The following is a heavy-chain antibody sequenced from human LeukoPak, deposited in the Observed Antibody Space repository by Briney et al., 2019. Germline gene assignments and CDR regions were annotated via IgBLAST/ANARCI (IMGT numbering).Heavy chain of an antibody. CDR3: ARDLLDIVVVVAATPGSHAFDI. J-gene: IGHJ3*02. CDR1: GFTFSNYA. V-gene: IGHV3-30-3*01. Sequence: GGSLRLSCAASGFTFSNYAMHWVRQAPGKGLEWVALISYDGSNKYYADSVKGRFTISRDNSKNTLSLQMNSLRAEDTALYYCARDLLDIVVVVAATPGSHAFDIWGQGTMVTVSS. CDR2: ISYDGSNK. D-gene: IGHD2-15*01.